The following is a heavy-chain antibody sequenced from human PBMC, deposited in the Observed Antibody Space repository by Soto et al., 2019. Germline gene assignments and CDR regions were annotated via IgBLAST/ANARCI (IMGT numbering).Heavy chain of an antibody. V-gene: IGHV4-39*02. J-gene: IGHJ4*02. D-gene: IGHD6-13*01. Sequence: SETLSLTCTVSGGSISSSSYYWGWIRQPPGKGLEWIGSIYYSGSTYYNPSLKSRVTISVDTSKNQFSLKLSCVTAADTAVYYCARDSWYFDYWGQGTLVNVSS. CDR2: IYYSGST. CDR1: GGSISSSSYY. CDR3: ARDSWYFDY.